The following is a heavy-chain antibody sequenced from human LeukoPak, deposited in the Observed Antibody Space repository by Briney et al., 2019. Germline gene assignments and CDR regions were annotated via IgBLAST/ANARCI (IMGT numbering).Heavy chain of an antibody. D-gene: IGHD6-19*01. Sequence: SETLSLTCTVSGGSISSYYWSWIRQPPGKGLEWIGHIYYSGSTNYNPSLKSRVTISVDTSKNQFSLKLSSVTAADTAVYYCARHGGYSSGWYVITFDYWGQGTLVTVSS. CDR1: GGSISSYY. CDR3: ARHGGYSSGWYVITFDY. V-gene: IGHV4-59*01. J-gene: IGHJ4*02. CDR2: IYYSGST.